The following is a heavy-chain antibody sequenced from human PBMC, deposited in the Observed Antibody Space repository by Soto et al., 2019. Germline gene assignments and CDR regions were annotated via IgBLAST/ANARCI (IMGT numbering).Heavy chain of an antibody. CDR1: GYTFTSYG. Sequence: GASVKVSCKASGYTFTSYGISWVRQAPGQGLEWMGVINPSGGSTSYAQKFQGRVTMTRDTSTSTVYMELSSLRSEDTAVYYCARDGPVGATAAFIDYWGQGTLVTVSS. V-gene: IGHV1-46*01. J-gene: IGHJ4*02. CDR2: INPSGGST. CDR3: ARDGPVGATAAFIDY. D-gene: IGHD1-26*01.